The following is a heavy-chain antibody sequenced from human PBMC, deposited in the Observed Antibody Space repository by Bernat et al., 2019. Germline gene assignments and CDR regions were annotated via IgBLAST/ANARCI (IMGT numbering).Heavy chain of an antibody. J-gene: IGHJ4*02. CDR2: IYLDDDK. CDR1: GFSLSTSGVG. Sequence: QITLKESGPTLVKPTQTLTLTCTFSGFSLSTSGVGVGWIRQPPGKALEWLALIYLDDDKRYSPSLKSRLTITKDTSKNQVVLTMTNMDPVDTATYYCAHRRLAVAAFDYWGQGTLVTVSS. CDR3: AHRRLAVAAFDY. D-gene: IGHD6-19*01. V-gene: IGHV2-5*02.